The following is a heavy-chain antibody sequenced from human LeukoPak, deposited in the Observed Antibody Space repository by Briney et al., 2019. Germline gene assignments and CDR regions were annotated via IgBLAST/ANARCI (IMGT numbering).Heavy chain of an antibody. CDR2: TYFRTKWYN. CDR3: ARRGVSSSWYFDY. V-gene: IGHV6-1*01. Sequence: SQTLSLTCAISGDSVSSNSAASNWIRQSPSRCLEWLGRTYFRTKWYNDYAVSVKSRITINPDTSKNQFSLHLNSVTPEDTAVYYCARRGVSSSWYFDYWGQGTLVTVSS. D-gene: IGHD6-13*01. CDR1: GDSVSSNSAA. J-gene: IGHJ4*02.